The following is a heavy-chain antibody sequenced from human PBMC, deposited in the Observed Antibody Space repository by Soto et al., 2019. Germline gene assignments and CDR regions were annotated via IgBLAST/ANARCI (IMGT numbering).Heavy chain of an antibody. CDR1: GWSFTGFY. CDR2: INSSGST. D-gene: IGHD1-26*01. J-gene: IGHJ5*02. CDR3: ARNSGSYYRWFDP. V-gene: IGHV4-34*01. Sequence: SETLSLTCAVHGWSFTGFYWDWVRQPPGKGLEWIGDINSSGSTNYNPSLKSRVTMSLDTSKNQFSLKLNSVTAADTAVHYCARNSGSYYRWFDPWGQGTLVTVSS.